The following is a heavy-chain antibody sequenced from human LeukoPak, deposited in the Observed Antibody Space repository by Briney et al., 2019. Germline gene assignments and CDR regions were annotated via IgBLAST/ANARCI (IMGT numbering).Heavy chain of an antibody. Sequence: PGGSLRLSCVVSGFTFSTFTMNWVRQAPGKGLEWVSCISSSSSYIYYADSVKGRFTISRDNSKNTLYLKMNSLRAEDTAVYYCAKGGGWEVQYYYYYMDVWGKGTTVTISS. J-gene: IGHJ6*03. CDR3: AKGGGWEVQYYYYYMDV. CDR1: GFTFSTFT. D-gene: IGHD1-26*01. CDR2: ISSSSSYI. V-gene: IGHV3-21*01.